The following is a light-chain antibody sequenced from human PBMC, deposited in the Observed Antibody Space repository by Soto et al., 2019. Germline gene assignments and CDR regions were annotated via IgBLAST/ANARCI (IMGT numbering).Light chain of an antibody. Sequence: IQLTQSPSSLSASVGDRVTITCRGGQDIGSALAWYQQRPGKAPKLLLYDASNLEAGVLSRLSGSASGTEFTLTITSLRPDDLATYCCQQFNGFPLTFGGRTKVQIK. CDR3: QQFNGFPLT. V-gene: IGKV1-13*02. CDR2: DAS. J-gene: IGKJ4*01. CDR1: QDIGSA.